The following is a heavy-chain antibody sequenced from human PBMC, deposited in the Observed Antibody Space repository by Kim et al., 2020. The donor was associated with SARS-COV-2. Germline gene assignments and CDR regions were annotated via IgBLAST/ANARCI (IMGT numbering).Heavy chain of an antibody. CDR2: IVVGNGNT. D-gene: IGHD2-8*01. CDR1: GFTFRNSA. J-gene: IGHJ5*02. Sequence: SVKVSCKASGFTFRNSAVQWVRQARGQRPEWIGWIVVGNGNTNYAQQFQERVTITRDMSTSTTYMELSRLRSDDTAVYYCAAETSRTNVVRFHPWGQGTLVTVSS. V-gene: IGHV1-58*01. CDR3: AAETSRTNVVRFHP.